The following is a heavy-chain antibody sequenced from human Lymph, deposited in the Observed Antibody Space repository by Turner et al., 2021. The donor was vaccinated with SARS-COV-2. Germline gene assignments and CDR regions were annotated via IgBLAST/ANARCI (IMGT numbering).Heavy chain of an antibody. CDR2: ISYDGSNK. D-gene: IGHD4-17*01. J-gene: IGHJ4*02. V-gene: IGHV3-30*18. CDR1: GFTFISYG. Sequence: QVQLVESGGGFVQPGRSLRLSRAGSGFTFISYGMHWVRQAPGKGLEWVAVISYDGSNKFYAYSVKGRVTISRDNYKNTLYLQLNSLRAEDTAVYYCAKDRGDDYGYYGPDYWGQGTLVTVSS. CDR3: AKDRGDDYGYYGPDY.